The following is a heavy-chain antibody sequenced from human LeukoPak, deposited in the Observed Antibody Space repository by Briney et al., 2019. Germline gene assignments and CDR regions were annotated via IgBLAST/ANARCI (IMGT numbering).Heavy chain of an antibody. J-gene: IGHJ6*02. CDR2: IYHSGST. CDR1: GGSISSGGYS. V-gene: IGHV4-30-2*01. Sequence: SQTLSLTCAVSGGSISSGGYSWSWIRQPPGKGLEWIGYIYHSGSTYYNPSLESRVTISVDRSKNQFSLKLSSVTAADTAVYYCARDYRVYGMDVWGQGTTVTVSS. D-gene: IGHD3-16*02. CDR3: ARDYRVYGMDV.